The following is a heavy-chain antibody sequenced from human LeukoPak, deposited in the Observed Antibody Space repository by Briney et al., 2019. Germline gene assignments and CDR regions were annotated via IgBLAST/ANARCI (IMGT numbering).Heavy chain of an antibody. J-gene: IGHJ4*02. CDR2: ISGSGGST. D-gene: IGHD3-22*01. Sequence: GALGLSCAASGFTFSSYAMSWVRQAPGKGLEWISAISGSGGSTYYADSVKGRFTISRDNSKNTLYLQMNSLRAEDTAVYYCAKGGSRDYYDSSGYQYGYYFDYWGQGTLVTVSS. CDR1: GFTFSSYA. CDR3: AKGGSRDYYDSSGYQYGYYFDY. V-gene: IGHV3-23*01.